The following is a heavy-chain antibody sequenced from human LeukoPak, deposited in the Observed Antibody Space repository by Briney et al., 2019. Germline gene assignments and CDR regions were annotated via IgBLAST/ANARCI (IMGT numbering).Heavy chain of an antibody. V-gene: IGHV1-69*13. D-gene: IGHD3-10*01. Sequence: SVKVSCKASGGTFSSYAISWVRQAPGQGLEWMGGIIPIFGTAYYAQKFQGRVTITADESTSTAYMELSSLRSEDTAVYYCALWFGENAFDIWGQGTMVTVSS. J-gene: IGHJ3*02. CDR1: GGTFSSYA. CDR3: ALWFGENAFDI. CDR2: IIPIFGTA.